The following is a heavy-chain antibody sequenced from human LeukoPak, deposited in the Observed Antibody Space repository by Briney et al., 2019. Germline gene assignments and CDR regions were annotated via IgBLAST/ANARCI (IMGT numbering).Heavy chain of an antibody. CDR3: ARDSSGWSYFDY. CDR2: INNVASHI. D-gene: IGHD6-19*01. Sequence: PGGSLRLSCAASGFTFSSYAMNWVRQAPGKGLEWVSSINNVASHIYYAGSVRGRFTISRDNAKNLVYLQMNSLRAEDTAVYYCARDSSGWSYFDYWGQGTLVTVSS. V-gene: IGHV3-21*01. J-gene: IGHJ4*02. CDR1: GFTFSSYA.